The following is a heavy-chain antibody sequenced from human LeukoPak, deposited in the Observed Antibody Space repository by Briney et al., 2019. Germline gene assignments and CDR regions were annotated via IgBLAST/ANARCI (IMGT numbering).Heavy chain of an antibody. CDR2: IYYSGST. J-gene: IGHJ3*02. V-gene: IGHV4-59*01. CDR3: ARGTDTFSGSNDEAFDI. D-gene: IGHD1-26*01. CDR1: GGSISSYY. Sequence: SETLSLTCIVSGGSISSYYWSWIRQPPGKGLEWIGYIYYSGSTNYNPSLKSRVTISVDTSKNQFSLKLSSVTAADTAVYYCARGTDTFSGSNDEAFDIWGQGTMVTVSS.